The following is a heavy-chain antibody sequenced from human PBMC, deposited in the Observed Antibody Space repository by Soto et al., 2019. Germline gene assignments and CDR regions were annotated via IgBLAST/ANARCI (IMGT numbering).Heavy chain of an antibody. CDR1: GYSFTSYW. J-gene: IGHJ6*03. Sequence: PGESLKISCKGSGYSFTSYWIGWVRQMPGKGLEWMGIIYPGDSDTRYSPSFQGQVTISADKPISTAYLQWSSLKASDTAMYYCARRAAADPYYYYYYMDVWGKGTTVTVS. V-gene: IGHV5-51*01. D-gene: IGHD6-13*01. CDR2: IYPGDSDT. CDR3: ARRAAADPYYYYYYMDV.